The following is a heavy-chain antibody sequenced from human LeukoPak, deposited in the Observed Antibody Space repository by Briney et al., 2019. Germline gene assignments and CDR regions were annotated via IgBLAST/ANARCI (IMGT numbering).Heavy chain of an antibody. CDR3: TRNYDFWSGPGSYFDY. CDR1: NGSIISNNYY. Sequence: SETLSLTCTVSNGSIISNNYYWGWIRQPPGKGLEWLGSIYYSGSTYYNPSLKGRLTMSIDTSKNQFSLTLTSVTAADTAVYYCTRNYDFWSGPGSYFDYWGQGTLVTVSS. CDR2: IYYSGST. V-gene: IGHV4-39*07. J-gene: IGHJ4*02. D-gene: IGHD3-3*01.